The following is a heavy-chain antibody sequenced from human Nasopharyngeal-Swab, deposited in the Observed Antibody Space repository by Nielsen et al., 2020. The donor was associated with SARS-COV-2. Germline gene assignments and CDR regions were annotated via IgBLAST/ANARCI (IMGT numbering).Heavy chain of an antibody. Sequence: GSLKISSAAPRFTLRRFCLHLVPPAPGKGVGGGGVISYDGRHKYYADSVKGRFTMSRDNSKDTLYLQMNSLRAEDTAVYYCAKCSSTYCYTKYYMDVWGKGTTVTVSS. CDR1: RFTLRRFC. CDR2: ISYDGRHK. J-gene: IGHJ6*03. D-gene: IGHD2-2*02. CDR3: AKCSSTYCYTKYYMDV. V-gene: IGHV3-30*18.